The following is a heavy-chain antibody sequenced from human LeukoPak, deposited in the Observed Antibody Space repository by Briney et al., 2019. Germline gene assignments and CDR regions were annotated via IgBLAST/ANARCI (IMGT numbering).Heavy chain of an antibody. D-gene: IGHD6-13*01. CDR1: GFSFSSTA. V-gene: IGHV3-23*01. Sequence: GGSLRLSCAASGFSFSSTAMTWVRQAPGKGLEWVSASGSDGGTYYADPVQGRFTISRDNYRNTLYLQMTRLSADDTAVYYCAKKPPGTYPFDSWGQGTLVTVSP. J-gene: IGHJ4*02. CDR3: AKKPPGTYPFDS. CDR2: SGSDGGT.